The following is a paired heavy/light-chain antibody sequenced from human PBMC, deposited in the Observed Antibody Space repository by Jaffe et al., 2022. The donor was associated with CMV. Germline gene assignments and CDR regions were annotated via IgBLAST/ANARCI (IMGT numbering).Light chain of an antibody. Sequence: DIQMTQSPSSLSASVGDRVTITCRASQGISNYLAWYQQKPGKVPKLLIYAASTLQSGVPSRFSGSGSGTDFTLTISSLQPEDVATYYCQKYNSVRCTFGGGTKVEIK. J-gene: IGKJ4*01. CDR3: QKYNSVRCT. V-gene: IGKV1-27*01. CDR1: QGISNY. CDR2: AAS.
Heavy chain of an antibody. J-gene: IGHJ2*01. D-gene: IGHD4-17*01. Sequence: EVQLLESGGGLVQPGGSLRLSCAASGFTFSSYAMSWVRQAPGKGLEWVSAISGSGGSTYYADSVKGRFTISRDNSKNTLYLQMNSLRAEDTAVYYCAKDFKGYGDYSIWTYWYFDLWGRGTLVTVSS. CDR2: ISGSGGST. CDR3: AKDFKGYGDYSIWTYWYFDL. CDR1: GFTFSSYA. V-gene: IGHV3-23*01.